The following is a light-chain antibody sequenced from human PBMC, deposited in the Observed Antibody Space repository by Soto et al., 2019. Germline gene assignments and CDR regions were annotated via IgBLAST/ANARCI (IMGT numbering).Light chain of an antibody. CDR1: SSDVGGYNY. Sequence: QSALTQPPSASGSFGQSVTISCTGTSSDVGGYNYVSWYQQHPGKAPKLMIYEVSERPSGVPDRFSGSKSGNTASLTVSGLQADDKADYYCSSYSGTNYHYVFGTGTKLTVL. J-gene: IGLJ1*01. V-gene: IGLV2-8*01. CDR3: SSYSGTNYHYV. CDR2: EVS.